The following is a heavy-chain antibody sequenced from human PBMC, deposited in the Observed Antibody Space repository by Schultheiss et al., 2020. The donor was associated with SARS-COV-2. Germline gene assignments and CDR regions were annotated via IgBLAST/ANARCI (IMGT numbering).Heavy chain of an antibody. CDR1: GGSISSGGYY. CDR3: ARARRKLYCSGGSCYSLWFDP. Sequence: LRLSCTVSGGSISSGGYYWSWIRQHPGKGLEWIGYIYYSGSTYYNPSLKSRVTISVDTSKNQFSLKLSSVTAADTAVYYCARARRKLYCSGGSCYSLWFDPWGQGTLVTVSS. V-gene: IGHV4-31*03. CDR2: IYYSGST. D-gene: IGHD2-15*01. J-gene: IGHJ5*02.